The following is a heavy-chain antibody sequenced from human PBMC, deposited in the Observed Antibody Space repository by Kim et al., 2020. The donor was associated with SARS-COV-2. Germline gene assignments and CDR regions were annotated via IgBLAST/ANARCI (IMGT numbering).Heavy chain of an antibody. Sequence: GGSLRLSCAASGFTFSSYSMNWVRQAPGKGLEWVSSISSSSSYIYYADSVKGRFTISRDNAKNSLYLQMNSLRAEDTAVYYCARLGSSSGRLYGDVWGQGTTVTVSS. CDR1: GFTFSSYS. V-gene: IGHV3-21*01. CDR2: ISSSSSYI. J-gene: IGHJ6*02. CDR3: ARLGSSSGRLYGDV. D-gene: IGHD6-13*01.